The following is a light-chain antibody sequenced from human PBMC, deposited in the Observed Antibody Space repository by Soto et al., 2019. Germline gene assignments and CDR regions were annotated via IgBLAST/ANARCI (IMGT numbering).Light chain of an antibody. J-gene: IGKJ3*01. V-gene: IGKV3-20*01. CDR2: GAS. Sequence: EIVLTQSPGTLSLSLGERATLSCRASQSVSRNSLAWYQQQPGQAPRLLIYGASSRATDIPDRFSGSGSGTDFTIIVSRLEPEDFAVYVCQQYGTSPPTFGPGTKVDIK. CDR3: QQYGTSPPT. CDR1: QSVSRNS.